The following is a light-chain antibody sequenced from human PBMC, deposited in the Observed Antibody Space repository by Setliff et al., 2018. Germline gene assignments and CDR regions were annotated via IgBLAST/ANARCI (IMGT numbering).Light chain of an antibody. J-gene: IGKJ5*01. V-gene: IGKV2-28*01. Sequence: IVMTQSPLSLTVTPGEPASISCRSTQSLVNGIGANFLXXYHQXXXXXXXXXXXXXXXXXXGVPAXXXXXXSGTDFTLRISAVEPEDVGVYFCMQGLETPITFGQGTRLEIK. CDR1: QSLVNGIGANF. CDR3: MQGLETPIT. CDR2: XXX.